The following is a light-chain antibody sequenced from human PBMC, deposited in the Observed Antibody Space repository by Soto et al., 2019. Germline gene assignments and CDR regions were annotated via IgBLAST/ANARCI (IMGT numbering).Light chain of an antibody. CDR2: AAS. J-gene: IGKJ2*01. V-gene: IGKV1-39*01. CDR1: QSISSY. CDR3: QQSDSTPYT. Sequence: DIQMTQSPSSLSASVGDRVTITCRASQSISSYLNWYQQKPGKAPKLLIYAASSLQSGVPSRFSGSGSGTDFTLNISSLQPEDFATYYCQQSDSTPYTVGQGTKLEIK.